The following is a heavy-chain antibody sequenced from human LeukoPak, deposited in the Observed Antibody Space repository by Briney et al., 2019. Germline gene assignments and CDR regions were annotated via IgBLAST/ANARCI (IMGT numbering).Heavy chain of an antibody. J-gene: IGHJ5*02. CDR2: IYYSGST. Sequence: SETLSLTCTVSGGSISSYYWSWIRQPPGKGLEWIGYIYYSGSTNYNPSLKSRVTISVDTSKNQFSLKLSSVTAADTAVYYCAGRIAAAGNRFDPWGQGTLVTVSS. V-gene: IGHV4-59*08. D-gene: IGHD6-13*01. CDR3: AGRIAAAGNRFDP. CDR1: GGSISSYY.